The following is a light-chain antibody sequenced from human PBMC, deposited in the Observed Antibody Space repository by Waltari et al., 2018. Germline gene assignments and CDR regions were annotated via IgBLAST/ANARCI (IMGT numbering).Light chain of an antibody. CDR3: SSYISSSTLEL. CDR2: GVS. Sequence: PGQSITISCTGTSSDVGGYNYVSWYQQHPGKAPKLMIYGVSNRPSGVSNRFSGSKSGNTASLTISGLQAEDEADYYCSSYISSSTLELFGGGTSLTVL. CDR1: SSDVGGYNY. V-gene: IGLV2-14*03. J-gene: IGLJ2*01.